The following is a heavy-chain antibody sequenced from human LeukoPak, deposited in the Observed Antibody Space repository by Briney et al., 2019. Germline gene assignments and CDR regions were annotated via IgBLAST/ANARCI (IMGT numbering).Heavy chain of an antibody. Sequence: SETLSLTCTVSGGSISSYYWSWIRQPAGKGLEWIGRIYRSGSTNYNPSLKSRVTMSVDTSKNQFSLKLSSVTAADTAVYYCARAGYDYVWGSYLQAWGQGTLVTVSS. CDR1: GGSISSYY. CDR3: ARAGYDYVWGSYLQA. V-gene: IGHV4-4*07. J-gene: IGHJ5*02. D-gene: IGHD3-16*02. CDR2: IYRSGST.